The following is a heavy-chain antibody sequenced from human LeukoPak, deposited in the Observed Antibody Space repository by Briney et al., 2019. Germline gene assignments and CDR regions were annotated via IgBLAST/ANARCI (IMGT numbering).Heavy chain of an antibody. CDR3: ARDYLAYCGGDCYSRNYYYYYGMGV. CDR2: IWYDGSNK. D-gene: IGHD2-21*02. CDR1: GFTFSSYG. Sequence: GGSLRLSCAASGFTFSSYGMHWVRQAPGEGLEWVAVIWYDGSNKYYADSVKGRFTISRDNSKNTLYLQMNSLRAEDTAVYYCARDYLAYCGGDCYSRNYYYYYGMGVWSQGTTVTVSS. V-gene: IGHV3-33*01. J-gene: IGHJ6*02.